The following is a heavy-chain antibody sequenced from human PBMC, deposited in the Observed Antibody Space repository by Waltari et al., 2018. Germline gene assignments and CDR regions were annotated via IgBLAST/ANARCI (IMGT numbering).Heavy chain of an antibody. J-gene: IGHJ4*02. CDR3: ATVGVENQWELLRYDY. D-gene: IGHD1-26*01. V-gene: IGHV3-48*02. CDR1: GFAFSSHS. Sequence: EVQLVESGGGLVQPGGSLRLSCEASGFAFSSHSMNWVRQAPGKGLEWVSYSSGSRSTIHYADSVKGRFTISRDNANNSLYLQMNSLRDEDTAVYYCATVGVENQWELLRYDYWGQGTLVTVSS. CDR2: SSGSRSTI.